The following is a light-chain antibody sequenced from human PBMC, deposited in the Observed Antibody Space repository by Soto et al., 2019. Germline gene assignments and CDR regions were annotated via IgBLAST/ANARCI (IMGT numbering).Light chain of an antibody. V-gene: IGKV3-20*01. Sequence: EIVLTQSPGTLSLSPGERATLSCRASQGISSYYLAWYQQKPGQAPRLLIHGASSRATGIPDRFSGSGSGTDFTLTISRLEPEDFAVYYCQRYGTSRPWAFGQGTKVEIK. CDR3: QRYGTSRPWA. J-gene: IGKJ1*01. CDR2: GAS. CDR1: QGISSYY.